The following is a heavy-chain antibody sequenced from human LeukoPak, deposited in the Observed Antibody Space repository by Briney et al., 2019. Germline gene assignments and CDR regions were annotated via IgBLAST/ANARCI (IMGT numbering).Heavy chain of an antibody. Sequence: SETLSLTCAVYGGSFSGYYWSWIRQPPGKGLEWIGEINHSGSTNYNPSLKSRVTISVDTSKNQFSLKLSSVTAADTAVYYCARVSGAGDGWFDSWGQGTLVTVSS. CDR1: GGSFSGYY. CDR3: ARVSGAGDGWFDS. CDR2: INHSGST. V-gene: IGHV4-34*01. J-gene: IGHJ5*01. D-gene: IGHD1-26*01.